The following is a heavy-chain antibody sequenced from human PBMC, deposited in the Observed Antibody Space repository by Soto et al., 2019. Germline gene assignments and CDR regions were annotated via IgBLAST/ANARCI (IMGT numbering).Heavy chain of an antibody. Sequence: SGPTLVNPTQTLTLTCTFSGFSLSTSGGGVGWIRQPPGKALEWLALIYLDDDKRYSPSLRSRLTITKDTSKNQVVLTMTNMDPVDTATYYCIQSRCGGDCLQSYASYYYYGMDVWGQGTTVTVSS. CDR1: GFSLSTSGGG. J-gene: IGHJ6*02. V-gene: IGHV2-5*02. CDR2: IYLDDDK. D-gene: IGHD2-21*02. CDR3: IQSRCGGDCLQSYASYYYYGMDV.